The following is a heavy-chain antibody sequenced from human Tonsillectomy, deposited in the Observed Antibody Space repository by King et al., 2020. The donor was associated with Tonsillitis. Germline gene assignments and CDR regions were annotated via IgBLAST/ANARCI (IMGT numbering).Heavy chain of an antibody. CDR2: ISYDGRNK. V-gene: IGHV3-30*18. J-gene: IGHJ4*02. CDR1: GFTFRSYA. CDR3: AKRRRYRDTADKDF. D-gene: IGHD5-12*01. Sequence: VQLVESGGGVVQPGRSLRLSCAASGFTFRSYAIHWVRQAPGKGLEWVAVISYDGRNKHYGDSVQGRFTISRDNSQDTLYLEMNRLRVVDQAVYYCAKRRRYRDTADKDFWGQGTLVIVSS.